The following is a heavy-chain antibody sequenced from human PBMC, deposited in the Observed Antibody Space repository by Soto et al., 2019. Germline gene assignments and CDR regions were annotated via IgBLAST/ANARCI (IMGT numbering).Heavy chain of an antibody. J-gene: IGHJ4*02. CDR1: GFTFSSYG. V-gene: IGHV3-30*18. Sequence: GGSLRLSCAASGFTFSSYGMHWVRQAPGKGLEWVAVISYDGSNKYYADSVKGRFTSSRDNSKNTLYLQMNSLRAEDTAVYYCAKRGSGWSLDYWGQGTLVTVSS. CDR2: ISYDGSNK. CDR3: AKRGSGWSLDY. D-gene: IGHD6-19*01.